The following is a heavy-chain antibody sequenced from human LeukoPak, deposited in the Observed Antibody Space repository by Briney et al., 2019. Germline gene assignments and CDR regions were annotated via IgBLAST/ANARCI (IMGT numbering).Heavy chain of an antibody. D-gene: IGHD2-15*01. V-gene: IGHV4-30-4*08. CDR3: ARDDCSGGSCYNDAFDI. CDR2: IYHSGST. Sequence: SQTLSLTCTVSGDSISSGYYYWSWIRQPPGKGLEWIGYIYHSGSTYYNPSLKSQITISVDTSKNQFSLRLSSVTAADTAVYYCARDDCSGGSCYNDAFDIWGQGTMVTVSS. CDR1: GDSISSGYYY. J-gene: IGHJ3*02.